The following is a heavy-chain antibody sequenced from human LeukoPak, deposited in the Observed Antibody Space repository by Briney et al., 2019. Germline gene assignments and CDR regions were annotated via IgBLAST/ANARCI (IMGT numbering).Heavy chain of an antibody. V-gene: IGHV1-8*01. Sequence: GSVKVSCKASGYTFTSYDINWVRQATGQGLEWMGWMNPNSGNTGYAQKFQGRVTMTRNTSISTAYMELSSLRSEDTAVYYCARGESTGYCSSTSCYRGFDPWGQGTLVTVSS. CDR2: MNPNSGNT. CDR3: ARGESTGYCSSTSCYRGFDP. CDR1: GYTFTSYD. J-gene: IGHJ5*02. D-gene: IGHD2-2*01.